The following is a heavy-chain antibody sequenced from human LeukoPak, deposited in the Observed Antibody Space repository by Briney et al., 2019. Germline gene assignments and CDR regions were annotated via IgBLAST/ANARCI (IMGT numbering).Heavy chain of an antibody. CDR3: ARARPSMWIDY. CDR2: IYSGGNT. J-gene: IGHJ4*02. D-gene: IGHD5-12*01. Sequence: GGSLRLSCTVSGFTVSSNSMSWVRQAPGKGLEWVSFIYSGGNTHNSDSVKGRFTISRDNSKNTLYLQMNSLRAEDTAVYYCARARPSMWIDYWGQGTLVTVSS. V-gene: IGHV3-53*01. CDR1: GFTVSSNS.